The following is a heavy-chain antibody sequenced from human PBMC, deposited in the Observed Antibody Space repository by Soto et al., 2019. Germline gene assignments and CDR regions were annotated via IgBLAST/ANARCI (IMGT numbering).Heavy chain of an antibody. J-gene: IGHJ4*02. CDR1: GFTFSSYA. D-gene: IGHD1-26*01. CDR3: SRDSAPWDLLPSRPFDY. Sequence: GGSLRLSCAASGFTFSSYAMHWVRQAPGKGLEWVAVISFDGSNTYYADSVKGRGTISRDNSKNTLYLQLNSLRAEDTAVYYCSRDSAPWDLLPSRPFDYWGQGTLVTVSS. V-gene: IGHV3-30-3*01. CDR2: ISFDGSNT.